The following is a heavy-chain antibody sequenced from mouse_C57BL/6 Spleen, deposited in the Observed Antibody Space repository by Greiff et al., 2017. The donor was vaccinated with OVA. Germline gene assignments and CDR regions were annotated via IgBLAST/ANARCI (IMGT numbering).Heavy chain of an antibody. J-gene: IGHJ1*03. CDR3: TRHYYGSSPWYFDV. D-gene: IGHD1-1*01. CDR2: IDPENGDT. Sequence: VQLQQSGAELVRPGASVKLSCTASGFNIKDDYMHWVKQRPEQGLEWIGWIDPENGDTEYASKFQGKATITADTSSNTAYLQLSSLTSEDTAVYYGTRHYYGSSPWYFDVWGTGTTVTVSS. V-gene: IGHV14-4*01. CDR1: GFNIKDDY.